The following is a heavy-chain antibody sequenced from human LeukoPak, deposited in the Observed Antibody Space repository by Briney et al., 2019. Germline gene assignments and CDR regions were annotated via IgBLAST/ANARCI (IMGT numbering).Heavy chain of an antibody. CDR1: GFTFDDYA. D-gene: IGHD3-22*01. CDR3: AKDYYYDSSGYPVYFDY. Sequence: GGSLRLSCAASGFTFDDYAMHWVRQAPGKGLEWVSGISWNSGSIGNADSVKGRFTISRDNAKNSLYLQMNSLRAEDTALYYCAKDYYYDSSGYPVYFDYWGQGTLVTVSS. J-gene: IGHJ4*02. V-gene: IGHV3-9*01. CDR2: ISWNSGSI.